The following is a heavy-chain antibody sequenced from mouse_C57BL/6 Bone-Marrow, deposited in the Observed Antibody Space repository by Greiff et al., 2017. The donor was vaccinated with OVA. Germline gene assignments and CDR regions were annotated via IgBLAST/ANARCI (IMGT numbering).Heavy chain of an antibody. Sequence: EVNVVESGGGLVKPGGSLKLSCAASGFTFSSYAMSWVRQTPEKRLEWVATISDGGSYTYYPDNVKGRFTISRDNAKNNLYLQMSHLKSEDTAMYYCARDGVYYDYGFDYWGQGTTLTVSS. J-gene: IGHJ2*01. V-gene: IGHV5-4*01. CDR3: ARDGVYYDYGFDY. CDR2: ISDGGSYT. CDR1: GFTFSSYA. D-gene: IGHD2-4*01.